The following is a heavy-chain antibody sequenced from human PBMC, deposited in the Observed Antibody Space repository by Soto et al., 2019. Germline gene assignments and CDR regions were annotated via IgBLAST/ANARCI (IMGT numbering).Heavy chain of an antibody. CDR1: GGTFSSYA. D-gene: IGHD6-6*01. CDR3: ARGEPLRIAAREVLLHY. CDR2: IIPIFGTA. V-gene: IGHV1-69*13. J-gene: IGHJ4*02. Sequence: ASVKVSCKASGGTFSSYAISWVRQAPGQGLEWMGGIIPIFGTANYAQKFQGRVTITADESTSTAYMELSSLRSEDTAVYYCARGEPLRIAAREVLLHYWGQGTLVTVSS.